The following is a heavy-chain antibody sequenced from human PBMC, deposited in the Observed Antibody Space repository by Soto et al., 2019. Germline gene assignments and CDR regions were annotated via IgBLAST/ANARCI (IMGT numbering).Heavy chain of an antibody. J-gene: IGHJ5*02. CDR1: GGSISSYY. Sequence: QVQLQESGPGLVKPSETLSLTCTVSGGSISSYYWSWIRQPAGKGLEWIGRIYTSGSTNYNPSLKSRVTVSVDTSKNQFSLKLSSVTAADTAVYYCARGANRAAGRWFDPWGQGTLVTVSS. V-gene: IGHV4-4*07. CDR3: ARGANRAAGRWFDP. CDR2: IYTSGST. D-gene: IGHD6-13*01.